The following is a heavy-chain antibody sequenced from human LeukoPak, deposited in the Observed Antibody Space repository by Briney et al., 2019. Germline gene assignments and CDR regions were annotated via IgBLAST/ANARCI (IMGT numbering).Heavy chain of an antibody. CDR2: IGSSGKIQ. CDR1: GLSFSFYG. J-gene: IGHJ4*02. V-gene: IGHV3-48*03. D-gene: IGHD6-19*01. Sequence: GRSLRLACAVSGLSFSFYGISWVSQAAGDGREWVYNIGSSGKIQYYAGSVKGRVSISRDNAKNSLYLQMNSLRVEDTGVYYCALLAVASDFDYWGQGALVTVSS. CDR3: ALLAVASDFDY.